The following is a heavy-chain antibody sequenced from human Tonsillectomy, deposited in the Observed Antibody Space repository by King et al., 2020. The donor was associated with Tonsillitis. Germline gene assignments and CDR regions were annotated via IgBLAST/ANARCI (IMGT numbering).Heavy chain of an antibody. CDR1: GFTFSSYA. D-gene: IGHD6-19*01. J-gene: IGHJ4*02. CDR3: AKLPHSSGWSSPFDY. V-gene: IGHV3-23*04. Sequence: VQLVESGGGLVQPGGSLRLSCAASGFTFSSYAMGWVRQAPGKGLEWVSTISGSSYSTYYPDSVKCRFTISRDNSNHTLYLQMHSLRPEDTALYYCAKLPHSSGWSSPFDYWGQGTLVTVSS. CDR2: ISGSSYST.